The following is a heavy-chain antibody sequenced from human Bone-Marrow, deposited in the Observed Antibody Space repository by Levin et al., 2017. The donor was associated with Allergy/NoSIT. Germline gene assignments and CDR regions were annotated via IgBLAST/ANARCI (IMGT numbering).Heavy chain of an antibody. CDR2: INPNSGGT. CDR3: ASQDLWSGYSQAGWFDP. V-gene: IGHV1-2*02. CDR1: GYTFTGYY. J-gene: IGHJ5*02. D-gene: IGHD3-3*01. Sequence: ASVKVSCKASGYTFTGYYMHWVRQAPGQGLEWMGWINPNSGGTNYAQKFQGRVTMTRDTSISTAYMELSRLRSDDTAVYYCASQDLWSGYSQAGWFDPWGQGTLVTVSS.